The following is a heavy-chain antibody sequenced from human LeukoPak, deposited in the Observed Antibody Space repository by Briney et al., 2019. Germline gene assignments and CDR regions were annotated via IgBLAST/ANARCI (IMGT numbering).Heavy chain of an antibody. V-gene: IGHV5-51*01. D-gene: IGHD1-26*01. CDR1: GNSFTTYW. Sequence: GESLKISCKGSGNSFTTYWIGWVRQMPGKGLEWMGIIYPGDSDTRYSPSFEGQVTISADKSITTAYLQWSSLKASDTAMYYCARQTISGSYFGSAFDIWGQGTMVTVSS. J-gene: IGHJ3*02. CDR3: ARQTISGSYFGSAFDI. CDR2: IYPGDSDT.